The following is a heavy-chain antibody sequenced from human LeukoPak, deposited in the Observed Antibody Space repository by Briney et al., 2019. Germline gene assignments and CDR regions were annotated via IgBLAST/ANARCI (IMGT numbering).Heavy chain of an antibody. V-gene: IGHV1-8*02. CDR1: GYTFTSYD. Sequence: ASVKVSCKASGYTFTSYDINWVRQATGQGLEWMGWMNPNSGNTGYAQKLQGRVTMTTDTSTSTAYMELRSLRSDDTAVYYCARDLEWELHNFDYWGQGTLVTVSS. CDR3: ARDLEWELHNFDY. D-gene: IGHD1-26*01. J-gene: IGHJ4*02. CDR2: MNPNSGNT.